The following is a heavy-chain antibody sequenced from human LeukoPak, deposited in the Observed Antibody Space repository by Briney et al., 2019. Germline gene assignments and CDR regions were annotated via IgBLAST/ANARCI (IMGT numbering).Heavy chain of an antibody. D-gene: IGHD6-19*01. Sequence: SETLSFTCTVSGGSISSSSYYWGWIRQPPGKGLEWIGSIYYSGSTYYNPSLKSRVTISVDTSKNQFPLKLSSVTAADTAMYYCARHENSSGWYYFDYWGQGTLVTVSS. V-gene: IGHV4-39*01. CDR1: GGSISSSSYY. CDR3: ARHENSSGWYYFDY. CDR2: IYYSGST. J-gene: IGHJ4*02.